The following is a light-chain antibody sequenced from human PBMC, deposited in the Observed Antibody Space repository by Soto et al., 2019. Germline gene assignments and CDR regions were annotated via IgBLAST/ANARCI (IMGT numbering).Light chain of an antibody. CDR2: DNN. Sequence: QSALTQPASVSGSPGQSITISCTGTSSDVGGYNYVSWYQQYPGKAPKLLIYDNNKRPSGIPDRFSGSKSGTSATLGITGLQTGDEADYYCGTWDSSLSAGVFGGGTKLTVL. CDR3: GTWDSSLSAGV. V-gene: IGLV1-51*01. CDR1: SSDVGGYNY. J-gene: IGLJ2*01.